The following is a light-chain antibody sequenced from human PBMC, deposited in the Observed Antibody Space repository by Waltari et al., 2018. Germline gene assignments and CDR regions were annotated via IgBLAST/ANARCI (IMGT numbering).Light chain of an antibody. V-gene: IGLV1-47*01. CDR2: KNN. Sequence: PSASGTPGQRVTLSCSGSSSNIESNYVYWYQQLPGTAPKLLIYKNNQRPSGVPDRFSGSKSGTSASLAISGLRSEDEADYYCAAWEDSLSGPAFGGGTKLTVL. CDR3: AAWEDSLSGPA. CDR1: SSNIESNY. J-gene: IGLJ3*02.